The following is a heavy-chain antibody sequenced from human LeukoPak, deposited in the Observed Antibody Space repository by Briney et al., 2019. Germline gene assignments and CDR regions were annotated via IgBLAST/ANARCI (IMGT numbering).Heavy chain of an antibody. J-gene: IGHJ5*02. CDR1: GFTFTSYG. CDR2: ISGSGDAT. D-gene: IGHD6-6*01. Sequence: GGSLRLSCVASGFTFTSYGMAWVRQAPGKRLEWVSGISGSGDATYYADSVKGRFTISRDNSKNTLYLQMNSLRVEEMAVYYCAKLRGPSSSSENNWFDPWGQGTLVTVSS. CDR3: AKLRGPSSSSENNWFDP. V-gene: IGHV3-23*01.